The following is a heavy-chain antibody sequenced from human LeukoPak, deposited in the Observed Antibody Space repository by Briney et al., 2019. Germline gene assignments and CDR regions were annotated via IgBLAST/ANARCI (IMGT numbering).Heavy chain of an antibody. V-gene: IGHV4-59*01. D-gene: IGHD1-26*01. Sequence: SETLSLTCAVSGGSFSSYYWSWIRQPPGKGLEWIGDIYYIGSTNYNPSLKSRVTISIDTSKNQFSLKLSSVAAADTAVYYCASNSGSGESGAGIHFFHIGGESTMVTVP. J-gene: IGHJ3*02. CDR3: ASNSGSGESGAGIHFFHI. CDR2: IYYIGST. CDR1: GGSFSSYY.